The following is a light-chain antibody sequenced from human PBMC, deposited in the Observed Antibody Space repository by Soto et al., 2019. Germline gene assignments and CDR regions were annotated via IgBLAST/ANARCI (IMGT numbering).Light chain of an antibody. CDR2: DAS. Sequence: AIRLTQSPSSLSASVGDRVTITCRASQGINSALAWYQQKPGKVPNLLIYDASSLESGVPSRFSGGGSGTEVTLTISSLQPDDFATYYCQQYNTYPWTFGQGTKVDIK. J-gene: IGKJ1*01. V-gene: IGKV1-13*02. CDR1: QGINSA. CDR3: QQYNTYPWT.